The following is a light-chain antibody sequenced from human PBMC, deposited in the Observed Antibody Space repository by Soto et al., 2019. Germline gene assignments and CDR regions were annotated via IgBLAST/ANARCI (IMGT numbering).Light chain of an antibody. CDR1: QSISSW. V-gene: IGKV1-5*01. CDR2: DAS. Sequence: DIQMTQSPSTLSASVGDRVTITCRASQSISSWLAWYQQKPGKAPKLLIYDASSLESGVPSRFSGSGSGTEFARTISCLQPDDFATYYGQQYNSYSGTFGQGTKVEIK. J-gene: IGKJ1*01. CDR3: QQYNSYSGT.